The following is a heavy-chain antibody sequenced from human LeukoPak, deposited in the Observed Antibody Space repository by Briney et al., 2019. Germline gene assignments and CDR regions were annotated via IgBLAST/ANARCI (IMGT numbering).Heavy chain of an antibody. V-gene: IGHV4-4*07. D-gene: IGHD3-10*01. Sequence: SETLSLTCTVSGGSISSYYWSWIRQPAGKGLEWIVRIYTSGSTNYNPSLKSRVTMSVDTSKNQFSLKLSSVTAADTAVYYCARVGYYGSGSYPIDYWGQGTLVTVSS. CDR2: IYTSGST. J-gene: IGHJ4*02. CDR1: GGSISSYY. CDR3: ARVGYYGSGSYPIDY.